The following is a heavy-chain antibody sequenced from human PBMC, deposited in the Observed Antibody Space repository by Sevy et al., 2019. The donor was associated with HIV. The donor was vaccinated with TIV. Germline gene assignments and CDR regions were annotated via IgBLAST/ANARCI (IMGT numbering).Heavy chain of an antibody. CDR1: GGSIGHYY. J-gene: IGHJ6*02. CDR2: VYYTGST. Sequence: SETLSLTCTVSGGSIGHYYWSWIRQPPGKGLEWIAYVYYTGSTNYNPCLKGRVTIALDTPKNQFSLNLSSLTAAVTAGYYCVRQGGLVDYGMDVWGQGTTVTVSS. D-gene: IGHD1-26*01. V-gene: IGHV4-59*01. CDR3: VRQGGLVDYGMDV.